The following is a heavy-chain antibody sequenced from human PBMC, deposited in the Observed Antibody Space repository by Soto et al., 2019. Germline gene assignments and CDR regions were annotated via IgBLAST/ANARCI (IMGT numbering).Heavy chain of an antibody. J-gene: IGHJ4*02. Sequence: ASVKVSCKASGYTFTGYYMHWVRQAPGQGLEWMGWINPNSGGTNYAQKFQGWVTMTRDTSISTAYIELSRLRSDDTAVYYCARAKGPMAAAGTRIFDYWGQGTLVTVSS. D-gene: IGHD6-13*01. CDR2: INPNSGGT. V-gene: IGHV1-2*04. CDR1: GYTFTGYY. CDR3: ARAKGPMAAAGTRIFDY.